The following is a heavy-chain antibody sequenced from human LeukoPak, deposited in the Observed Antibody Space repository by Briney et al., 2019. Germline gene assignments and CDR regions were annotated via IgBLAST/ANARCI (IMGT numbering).Heavy chain of an antibody. D-gene: IGHD3-9*01. CDR1: GFTVSSNY. J-gene: IGHJ6*02. CDR3: ARGTADILTGYYYYAMDV. V-gene: IGHV3-53*01. CDR2: IHSGGST. Sequence: PGGSLRLSCAPSGFTVSSNYMSWVRQAPGKGLEWVSVIHSGGSTYYADSVKGRFTISRDNSKNTVYLQMNSLRAEDTAVYHCARGTADILTGYYYYAMDVWGQGTTVTVSS.